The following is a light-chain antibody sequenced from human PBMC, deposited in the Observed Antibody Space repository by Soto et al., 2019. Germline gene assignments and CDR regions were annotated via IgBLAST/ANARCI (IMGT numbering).Light chain of an antibody. J-gene: IGKJ2*01. CDR3: QQYKDWPPYT. V-gene: IGKV3-15*01. CDR2: GAS. CDR1: QSIISN. Sequence: EILMTQSQATLSFSPGERATLSCRASQSIISNVAWYQQKPGQAPRLLIYGASTRATGVPARFSGGGSGTEFTLTISSLQSEDFAVYFCQQYKDWPPYTFGQGTKLESK.